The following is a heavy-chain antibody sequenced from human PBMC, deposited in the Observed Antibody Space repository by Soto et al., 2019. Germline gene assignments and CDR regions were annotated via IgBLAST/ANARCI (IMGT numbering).Heavy chain of an antibody. Sequence: SETLSLTCTVSGGSISSSSYYWGWIRQPPGKGLEWFGSINYSGSTYYNPSLKSRVTVSVDTSKNQLSLKLSSVTAADTAVYYCARTVRNTADYWGQGTLVTVSS. J-gene: IGHJ4*02. CDR3: ARTVRNTADY. V-gene: IGHV4-39*01. D-gene: IGHD4-17*01. CDR1: GGSISSSSYY. CDR2: INYSGST.